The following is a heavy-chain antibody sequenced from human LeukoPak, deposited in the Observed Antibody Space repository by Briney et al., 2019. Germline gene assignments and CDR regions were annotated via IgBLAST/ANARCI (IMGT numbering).Heavy chain of an antibody. CDR1: GYTFTSYA. Sequence: ASVKVSCKASGYTFTSYAMHWVRQAPGQRLEWMGWINAGNGNTKYSQKFQGRVTITRDTSASTAYMELSSLRSEDTAVYYCARVWGSSYYYDSSGSELDYWGQGTLVTVSS. CDR2: INAGNGNT. D-gene: IGHD3-22*01. J-gene: IGHJ4*02. CDR3: ARVWGSSYYYDSSGSELDY. V-gene: IGHV1-3*01.